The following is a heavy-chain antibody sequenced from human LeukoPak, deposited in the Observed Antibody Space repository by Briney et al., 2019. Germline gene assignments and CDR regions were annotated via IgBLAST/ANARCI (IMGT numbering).Heavy chain of an antibody. CDR3: ARVSPGSSWHYYDL. Sequence: GGSLRLSCAASGFTFSKFDMHWVRQLPGKGLEWVSTIDTHGDAEYLDSVQGRFIISRENAENSLFLQMNSLRAGDTAVYYCARVSPGSSWHYYDLWGQGTLVTVSS. V-gene: IGHV3-13*01. CDR2: IDTHGDA. D-gene: IGHD3-10*01. J-gene: IGHJ5*02. CDR1: GFTFSKFD.